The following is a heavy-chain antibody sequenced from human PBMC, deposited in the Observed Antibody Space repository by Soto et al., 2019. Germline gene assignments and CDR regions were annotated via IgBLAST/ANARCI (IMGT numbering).Heavy chain of an antibody. CDR2: ITPIFGTA. V-gene: IGHV1-69*13. Sequence: SVKVSCKASGGTFSSYAISWVRQAPGQGLEWMGGITPIFGTANYAQKFQGRVTITADESTSTAYMELSSLRSEDTAVYYCARATGSSGWYQRGYYYYYGMDVWGQGTTVTVSS. CDR3: ARATGSSGWYQRGYYYYYGMDV. CDR1: GGTFSSYA. J-gene: IGHJ6*02. D-gene: IGHD6-19*01.